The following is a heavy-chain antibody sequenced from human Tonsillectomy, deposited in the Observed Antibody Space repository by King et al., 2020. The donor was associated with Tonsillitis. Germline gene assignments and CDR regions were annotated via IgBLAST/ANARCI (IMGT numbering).Heavy chain of an antibody. D-gene: IGHD3-3*01. J-gene: IGHJ4*02. CDR2: ISAYNGNT. V-gene: IGHV1-18*04. CDR3: ARVESVLLRCDF. CDR1: GYTFTSYG. Sequence: QLVQSGAEVKKPGASVKVSCKASGYTFTSYGISWVRQAPGPGLEWMGWISAYNGNTNYAQKLQDRVSMTTDTSTSTAYMELRGLRSDDPAVYYCARVESVLLRCDFWGQGTLVTVSS.